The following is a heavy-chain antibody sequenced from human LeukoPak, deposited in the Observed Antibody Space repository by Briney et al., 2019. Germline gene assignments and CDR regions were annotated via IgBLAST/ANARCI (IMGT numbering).Heavy chain of an antibody. CDR1: GYTFTSYG. J-gene: IGHJ1*01. Sequence: ASVKVSCKASGYTFTSYGISWVRQAPGQGLEWMGWISAYNGNTNYAQKFQGRVTMTTDTSTSTAYMELRSLRSDDTAVCYCARVDSSSWYSHGDEYFQHWGQGTLVTVSS. D-gene: IGHD6-13*01. CDR2: ISAYNGNT. V-gene: IGHV1-18*01. CDR3: ARVDSSSWYSHGDEYFQH.